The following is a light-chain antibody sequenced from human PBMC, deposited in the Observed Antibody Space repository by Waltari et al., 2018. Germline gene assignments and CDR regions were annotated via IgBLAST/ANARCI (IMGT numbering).Light chain of an antibody. CDR1: ESITTNF. V-gene: IGKV3-20*01. CDR3: QHYGRSAIT. Sequence: EIVLTQSPVTLSLSPGERATLSCRASESITTNFIAWYQQKPGQAPRLLINGASIRATGISDFFSGSGSGTDFTLTISRLEPEDFAVYYCQHYGRSAITFGQGTRLDIK. J-gene: IGKJ5*01. CDR2: GAS.